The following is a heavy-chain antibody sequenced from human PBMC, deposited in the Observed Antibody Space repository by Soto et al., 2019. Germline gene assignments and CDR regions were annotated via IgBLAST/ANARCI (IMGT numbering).Heavy chain of an antibody. V-gene: IGHV1-69*13. Sequence: AASVKVSCKASGGTFSSYAISWVRQAPGQGLEWMGGIIPIFGTANYAQKFQGRVTITADESTSTAYMELSSLRSEDTAVYYCARGDYYGSGSRRPDYYYYGMDVWGQGTTVTVSS. J-gene: IGHJ6*02. CDR2: IIPIFGTA. CDR3: ARGDYYGSGSRRPDYYYYGMDV. D-gene: IGHD3-10*01. CDR1: GGTFSSYA.